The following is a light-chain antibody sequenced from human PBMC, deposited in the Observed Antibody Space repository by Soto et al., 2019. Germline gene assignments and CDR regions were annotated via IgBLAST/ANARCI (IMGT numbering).Light chain of an antibody. CDR3: QQYDNWPRT. V-gene: IGKV3-11*01. J-gene: IGKJ1*01. Sequence: EIVLTQSPATLSLSPGERAALSCRASETVDSFLAWYQQKPGQAPRLLIYDASKRATGIPARFSGSGSGTDFTLTISSLQSEDFAVYYCQQYDNWPRTFGQGTKVDIK. CDR1: ETVDSF. CDR2: DAS.